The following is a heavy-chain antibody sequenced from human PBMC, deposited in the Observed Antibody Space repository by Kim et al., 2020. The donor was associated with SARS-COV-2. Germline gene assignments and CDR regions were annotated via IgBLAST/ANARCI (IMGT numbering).Heavy chain of an antibody. D-gene: IGHD5-12*01. CDR1: GGTFSSYA. Sequence: SVKVSCKASGGTFSSYAISWVRQAPGQGLEWMGRIIPILGIANYAQKFQGRVTITADKSTSTAYMELSSLRSEDTAVYYCARVSRDGYNDFDYWGQGTL. J-gene: IGHJ4*02. CDR2: IIPILGIA. CDR3: ARVSRDGYNDFDY. V-gene: IGHV1-69*04.